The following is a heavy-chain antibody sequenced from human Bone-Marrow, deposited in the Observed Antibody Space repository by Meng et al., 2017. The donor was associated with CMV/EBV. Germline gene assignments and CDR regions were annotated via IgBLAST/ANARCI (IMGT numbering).Heavy chain of an antibody. J-gene: IGHJ6*02. D-gene: IGHD2-2*02. CDR1: GFTVSSNY. CDR3: ARDRQLLLYGVYYGMDV. V-gene: IGHV3-66*02. CDR2: IYSGGST. Sequence: GESLKISCAASGFTVSSNYMSWVRQAPGKGLEWVSVIYSGGSTYYADSVKGRFTISRDNSKNTLYRQMNSLRAEDTAVYYCARDRQLLLYGVYYGMDVWGQGTTVSGSS.